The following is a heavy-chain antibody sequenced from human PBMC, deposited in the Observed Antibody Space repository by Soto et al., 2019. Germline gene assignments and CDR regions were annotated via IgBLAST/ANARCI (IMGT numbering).Heavy chain of an antibody. J-gene: IGHJ4*02. D-gene: IGHD6-6*01. Sequence: SETLSLTCAVYGGSFSGYYWSWIRQPPGKGLEWIGEINHSGSTNYNPSLKSRVTISVDTSKNQFSLKLSSVTAADTAVYYCARWVQGSEYSSSSSTYYFDYWGQGTLVTVSS. CDR3: ARWVQGSEYSSSSSTYYFDY. V-gene: IGHV4-34*01. CDR2: INHSGST. CDR1: GGSFSGYY.